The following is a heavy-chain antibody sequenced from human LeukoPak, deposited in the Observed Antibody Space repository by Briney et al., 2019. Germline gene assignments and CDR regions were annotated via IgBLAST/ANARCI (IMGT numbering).Heavy chain of an antibody. D-gene: IGHD1-26*01. J-gene: IGHJ3*02. CDR1: GGSISSYY. V-gene: IGHV4-4*07. CDR3: SLARTSYRRAFDI. CDR2: IYTSGST. Sequence: SETLSLTCTVSGGSISSYYWSWIRQPAGKGLEWIGRIYTSGSTNYNPSLKSRVTMSVDTSKNQFSLKLSSVTAADTAVYYCSLARTSYRRAFDIWGQGTMVTVSS.